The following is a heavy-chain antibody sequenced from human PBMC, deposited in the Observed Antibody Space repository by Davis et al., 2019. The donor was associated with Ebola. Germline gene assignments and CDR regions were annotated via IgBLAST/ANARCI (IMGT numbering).Heavy chain of an antibody. CDR1: GYTFTSYD. D-gene: IGHD2-2*01. Sequence: ASVKVSCKASGYTFTSYDINWVRQATGQGLEWMGWMNHNSGNTGYAQKFQGRVTMTRNTSISTAYMELSSLRSEDTAVYYCATAVPAALRGSFYYYYMDVWGKGTTVTVSS. CDR3: ATAVPAALRGSFYYYYMDV. J-gene: IGHJ6*03. V-gene: IGHV1-8*01. CDR2: MNHNSGNT.